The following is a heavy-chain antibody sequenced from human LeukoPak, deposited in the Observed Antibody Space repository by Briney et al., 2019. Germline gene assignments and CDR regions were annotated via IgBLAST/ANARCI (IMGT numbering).Heavy chain of an antibody. CDR1: GFTFSSYA. Sequence: GGSLRLSCAASGFTFSSYAMHWVRQAPGKGLEWVAVISYDGSNKYYADSVKGRFTISRDNSKNTLYLQMNSLRAEDTAVYYCAKVTPAKLLWFGELLWGAFDIWGQGTMVTVSS. V-gene: IGHV3-30-3*01. CDR2: ISYDGSNK. J-gene: IGHJ3*02. D-gene: IGHD3-10*01. CDR3: AKVTPAKLLWFGELLWGAFDI.